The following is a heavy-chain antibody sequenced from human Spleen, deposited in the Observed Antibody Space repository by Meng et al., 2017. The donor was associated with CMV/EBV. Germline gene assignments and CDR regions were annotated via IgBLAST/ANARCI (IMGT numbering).Heavy chain of an antibody. D-gene: IGHD3-10*01. CDR1: GFTFSGYG. CDR2: IRYDGSIT. CDR3: AKAVYASGSYELDY. J-gene: IGHJ4*01. V-gene: IGHV3-30*02. Sequence: GESLKISCGASGFTFSGYGMHWVRQAPGKGLEWVTLIRYDGSITYYADSVKGRFTISRDNSKKSLYLQMNSLKTEDTAVYFCAKAVYASGSYELDYWGQGTLVTVSS.